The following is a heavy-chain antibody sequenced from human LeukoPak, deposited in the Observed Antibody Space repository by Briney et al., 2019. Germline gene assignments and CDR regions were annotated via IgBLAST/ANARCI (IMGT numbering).Heavy chain of an antibody. CDR1: GYSISPYY. Sequence: SETLSLTCTVSGYSISPYYWSWIRQPPGKGLEWIGYIYYSGSTNYNPSLKSRVTISVDTSKNQFSLKLSSVTAADTAVYYCAKDRSRLSLWFGYFDYWGQGTLVTVSS. V-gene: IGHV4-59*12. CDR2: IYYSGST. J-gene: IGHJ4*02. CDR3: AKDRSRLSLWFGYFDY. D-gene: IGHD3-10*01.